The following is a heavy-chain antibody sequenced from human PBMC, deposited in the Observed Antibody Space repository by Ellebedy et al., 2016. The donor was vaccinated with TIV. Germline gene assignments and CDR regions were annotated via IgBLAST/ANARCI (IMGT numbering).Heavy chain of an antibody. CDR3: ARDEYSSGWKFDF. Sequence: GESLKISXAASGFTFSSYWMTWVRQAPGKGLEWVANIKQDGSEKNYVDSVKGRFTISRDNAKNSLYLQMNSLSGDDTAAYYCARDEYSSGWKFDFWGQGTLVTVSS. CDR2: IKQDGSEK. D-gene: IGHD6-19*01. CDR1: GFTFSSYW. V-gene: IGHV3-7*01. J-gene: IGHJ4*02.